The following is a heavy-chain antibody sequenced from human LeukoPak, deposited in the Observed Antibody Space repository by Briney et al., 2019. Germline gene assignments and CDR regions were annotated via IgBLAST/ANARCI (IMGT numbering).Heavy chain of an antibody. CDR1: DGSISNYY. CDR2: ISDSGST. J-gene: IGHJ4*02. Sequence: SETLSLTCTVSDGSISNYYWSWIRQPPGKGLEWIGYISDSGSTSYNPSLKSRVAISVDTSQNQFSLKLSSVTAADAAVYYCARHATPRNYISGWNVNWAIDYWGQGTLVTVSS. V-gene: IGHV4-59*08. D-gene: IGHD6-19*01. CDR3: ARHATPRNYISGWNVNWAIDY.